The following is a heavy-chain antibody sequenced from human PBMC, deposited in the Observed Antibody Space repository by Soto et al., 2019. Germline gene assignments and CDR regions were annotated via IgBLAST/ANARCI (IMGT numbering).Heavy chain of an antibody. CDR1: GFTLSSYW. V-gene: IGHV3-7*01. Sequence: GGSLRLSCAASGFTLSSYWMSWVRQAPGKGLEWVANIKQDGSEKYYVDSVKGRFTISRDNAKNSLYLQMNSLRAEDTAVYYCARDYYFDYWGQGTLVTVS. CDR3: ARDYYFDY. J-gene: IGHJ4*02. CDR2: IKQDGSEK.